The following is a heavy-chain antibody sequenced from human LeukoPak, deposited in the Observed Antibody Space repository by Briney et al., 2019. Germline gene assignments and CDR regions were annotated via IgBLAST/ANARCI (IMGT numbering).Heavy chain of an antibody. CDR1: GGSISSGGYY. J-gene: IGHJ6*03. Sequence: SQTLSLTCTVSGGSISSGGYYWSWIRQPPGKGLEWIGYIYHSGSTYYNPSLKSRVTISVDRSKNQFSLKLSSVTAADTAVYYCARDPPTGVPAVLGGYYMDVWGKGTTVTVSS. V-gene: IGHV4-30-2*01. CDR2: IYHSGST. D-gene: IGHD2-2*01. CDR3: ARDPPTGVPAVLGGYYMDV.